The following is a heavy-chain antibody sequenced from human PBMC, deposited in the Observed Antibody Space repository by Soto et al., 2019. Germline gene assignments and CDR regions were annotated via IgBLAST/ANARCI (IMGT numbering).Heavy chain of an antibody. J-gene: IGHJ6*02. Sequence: QVQLVQSGAEVKKPGSSVKVSCKASGGTFSSYAISWVRQAPGQGLEWMGGIIPIFGTANYAQKFQGRVTITADESTSTADMELSSLRSEDTAVYYCARANTVTHVGVSGMDVWGQGTTVTVSS. CDR3: ARANTVTHVGVSGMDV. D-gene: IGHD4-17*01. CDR1: GGTFSSYA. V-gene: IGHV1-69*12. CDR2: IIPIFGTA.